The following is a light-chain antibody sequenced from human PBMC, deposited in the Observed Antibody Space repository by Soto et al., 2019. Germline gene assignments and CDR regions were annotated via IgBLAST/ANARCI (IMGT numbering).Light chain of an antibody. Sequence: QSALTQPASVSGSPGQSITISCTGSSSDVGSYNFVSWHQQHPGKAPKLMIYEGSKRPSGVSNRFSGSKSGNPASLTISGLQAEDEADYYCCSYAGSSTWVFGGGTQLTVL. CDR3: CSYAGSSTWV. CDR1: SSDVGSYNF. V-gene: IGLV2-23*01. CDR2: EGS. J-gene: IGLJ3*02.